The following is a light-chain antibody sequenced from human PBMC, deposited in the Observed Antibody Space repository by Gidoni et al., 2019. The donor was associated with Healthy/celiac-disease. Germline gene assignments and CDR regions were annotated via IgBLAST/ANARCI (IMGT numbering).Light chain of an antibody. CDR1: QSVSSSY. CDR3: QQYGSSPYT. V-gene: IGKV3-20*01. Sequence: IVLTQYPGTLSLSPGERAAISCSASQSVSSSYLGWYQQKPGQAPRLLIYDASSRATGIPARFSGSGSGTVFTLTISILEHEYFAVYYCQQYGSSPYTFGQGTKLEIK. J-gene: IGKJ2*01. CDR2: DAS.